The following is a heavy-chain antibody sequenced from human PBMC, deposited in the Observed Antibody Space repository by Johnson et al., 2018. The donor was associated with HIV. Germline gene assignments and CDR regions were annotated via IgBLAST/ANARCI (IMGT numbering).Heavy chain of an antibody. Sequence: QVQLVESGGGLVKPGGSLRLSCAASGFTLSSYAMHWVRQAPGKGLEWVAVMSYDGSNKYFTDSVRGRFTISRDNSKNTLFLQMNSLRAEDTAVYYCVRRFYDSSAFDIWGQGTLVTVSS. J-gene: IGHJ3*02. CDR3: VRRFYDSSAFDI. CDR1: GFTLSSYA. V-gene: IGHV3-30*04. D-gene: IGHD3-22*01. CDR2: MSYDGSNK.